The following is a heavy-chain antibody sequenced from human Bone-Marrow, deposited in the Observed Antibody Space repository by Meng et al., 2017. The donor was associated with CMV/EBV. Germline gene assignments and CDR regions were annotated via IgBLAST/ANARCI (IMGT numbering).Heavy chain of an antibody. V-gene: IGHV3-23*01. CDR2: ISGNAYNI. J-gene: IGHJ4*02. CDR1: GFTFSKYA. D-gene: IGHD3-16*01. CDR3: TKGMAAGPLYYFDY. Sequence: CGFTFSKYAMSGVRQSRGKGLEWVSTISGNAYNINYADSVEGRFTISRDNSKSTLFLQMNSLGAEDTAMYYCTKGMAAGPLYYFDYWGRGTLVTVSS.